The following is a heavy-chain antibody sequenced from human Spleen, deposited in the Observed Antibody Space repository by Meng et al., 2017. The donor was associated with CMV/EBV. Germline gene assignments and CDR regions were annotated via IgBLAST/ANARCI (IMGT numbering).Heavy chain of an antibody. J-gene: IGHJ5*02. V-gene: IGHV4-31*03. CDR2: VYHSGSA. CDR1: CRSISLGGYY. Sequence: QVHVQESGPVLVNPSQNLSLTFTLSCRSISLGGYYWSWIRQHPGKGLEWIEFVYHSGSAYYNPSLKPRLTLSVDTPQNQFSLKLKSVTAADTAIYYCARGRRFDPWGRGTLVTVSS. CDR3: ARGRRFDP.